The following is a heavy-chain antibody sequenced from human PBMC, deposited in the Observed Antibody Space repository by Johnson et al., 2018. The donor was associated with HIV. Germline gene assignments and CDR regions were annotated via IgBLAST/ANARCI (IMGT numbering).Heavy chain of an antibody. CDR3: ARDGDDGDEADDTKGAFDI. D-gene: IGHD3-9*01. J-gene: IGHJ3*02. Sequence: VQLVESGGGLVQTGRSQRLSCAASGFIFSDYYMTWIRQAPGKGLEWVSYISSSGSTIYYADSVKGRFTISRDNAKNSLYLQMNSLRDEDTAVYYCARDGDDGDEADDTKGAFDIWGQGTMVTVSS. V-gene: IGHV3-11*04. CDR1: GFIFSDYY. CDR2: ISSSGSTI.